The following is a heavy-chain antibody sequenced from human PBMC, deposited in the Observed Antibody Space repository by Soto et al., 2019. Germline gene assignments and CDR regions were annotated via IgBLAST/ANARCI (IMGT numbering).Heavy chain of an antibody. Sequence: QLQLQESGPGLVKPSETLSLTCTVSGGSISSSSYYWGWIRQPPGKALEWIGSIYYRGSTYYNPSLESRVTISVDTSRNQFSLKLSSVTAADTAVYYCARLQGAFRSGSFDYWGQGTLVTVSS. D-gene: IGHD3-10*01. J-gene: IGHJ4*02. CDR1: GGSISSSSYY. CDR2: IYYRGST. V-gene: IGHV4-39*01. CDR3: ARLQGAFRSGSFDY.